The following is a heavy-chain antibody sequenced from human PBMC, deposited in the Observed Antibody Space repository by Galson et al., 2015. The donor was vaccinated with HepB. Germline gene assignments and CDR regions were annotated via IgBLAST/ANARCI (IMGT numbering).Heavy chain of an antibody. J-gene: IGHJ6*02. CDR2: IKEDGSDK. CDR3: ARIYDSSGYYPNYYYYGMDV. Sequence: SLRLSCAASGFTFRTYWMSWVRQAPGKGLEWVADIKEDGSDKYYADSVKGRFTISRDNAKNSLYLQMNSLRAEDTAVYYCARIYDSSGYYPNYYYYGMDVWGQGTTVTVSS. D-gene: IGHD3-22*01. CDR1: GFTFRTYW. V-gene: IGHV3-7*03.